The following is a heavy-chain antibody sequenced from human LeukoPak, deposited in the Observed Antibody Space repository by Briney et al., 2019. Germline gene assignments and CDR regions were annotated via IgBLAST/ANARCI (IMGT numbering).Heavy chain of an antibody. V-gene: IGHV4-39*07. Sequence: SETLSLTCTVSGGSISSSSYYWGWIRQPPGKGLEWIGSIYHSGSTYYNPSLKSRVTISVDTSKNQFSLKLSSVTAADTAVYYCARDPSIDIVVVVAATDGGWFDPWGQGTLVTVSS. CDR2: IYHSGST. CDR3: ARDPSIDIVVVVAATDGGWFDP. CDR1: GGSISSSSYY. J-gene: IGHJ5*02. D-gene: IGHD2-15*01.